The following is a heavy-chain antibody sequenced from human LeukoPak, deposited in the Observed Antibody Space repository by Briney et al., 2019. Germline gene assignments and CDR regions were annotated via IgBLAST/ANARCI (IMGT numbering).Heavy chain of an antibody. V-gene: IGHV4-34*01. D-gene: IGHD2-2*01. J-gene: IGHJ4*02. CDR2: INHSGST. CDR3: ARGLVVVVPAATHPSHYDY. Sequence: PSETLSLTCAVYGGSFSGYYWSWIRQPPGKGLEWIGEINHSGSTNYNPSLKSRVTISVDTSKNQFSLKLSSVTAADTAVYYCARGLVVVVPAATHPSHYDYWGQRTLVTVSS. CDR1: GGSFSGYY.